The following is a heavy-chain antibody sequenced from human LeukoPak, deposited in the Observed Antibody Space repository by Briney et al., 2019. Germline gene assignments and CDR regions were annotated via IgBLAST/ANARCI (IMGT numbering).Heavy chain of an antibody. D-gene: IGHD3-10*01. V-gene: IGHV4-38-2*01. J-gene: IGHJ3*02. Sequence: PSETLSLTCAVSGYSISSGYYWGWIRQPPGKGLEWIGSIYHSGSTYYNPSLKSRVTISVDTSKNQFSLKLSSVTAADTAVYYCARGNILKVRQNAFDIWGQGTMVIVSS. CDR3: ARGNILKVRQNAFDI. CDR1: GYSISSGYY. CDR2: IYHSGST.